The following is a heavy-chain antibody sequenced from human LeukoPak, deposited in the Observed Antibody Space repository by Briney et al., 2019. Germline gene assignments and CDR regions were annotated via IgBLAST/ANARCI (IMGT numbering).Heavy chain of an antibody. CDR1: GGSFSSY. CDR2: FSHVGTT. CDR3: AREPDRIRFDP. D-gene: IGHD1-14*01. J-gene: IGHJ5*02. Sequence: SETLSLTCAVYGGSFSSYWGWIRQPPGKGLEGMGEFSHVGTTKYNPSFKTRVIISVDTSKNQFSQRVTSVTAADTAVYYCAREPDRIRFDPWGQGTLVTVSS. V-gene: IGHV4-34*01.